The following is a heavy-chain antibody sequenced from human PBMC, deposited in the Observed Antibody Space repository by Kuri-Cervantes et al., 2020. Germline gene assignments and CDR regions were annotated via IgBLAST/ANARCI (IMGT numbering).Heavy chain of an antibody. Sequence: SETLSLTCAVYGGSFSGYYWSWIRQPPGKGLEWIGEMNDSGSANYNPSLKSRVTISVDTSKKQFSLKVNSVTAADTAVYYCARTGYCSSTSCYVRAYYYYYMDVWGKGTTVTVSS. V-gene: IGHV4-34*01. J-gene: IGHJ6*03. CDR2: MNDSGSA. D-gene: IGHD2-2*01. CDR3: ARTGYCSSTSCYVRAYYYYYMDV. CDR1: GGSFSGYY.